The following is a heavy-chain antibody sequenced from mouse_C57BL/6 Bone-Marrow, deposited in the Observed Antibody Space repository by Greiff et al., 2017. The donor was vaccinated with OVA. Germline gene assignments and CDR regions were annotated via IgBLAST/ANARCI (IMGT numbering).Heavy chain of an antibody. CDR2: INPSTGGT. CDR3: ATFGSSLPYFDF. CDR1: GYSFTGYY. D-gene: IGHD1-1*01. V-gene: IGHV1-42*01. Sequence: VQLKESGPELVKPGASVQISCKASGYSFTGYYMNWVQQSPEKSLAWIGEINPSTGGTTYNQKFQAKATLTVDKSASTAYMQLKSLTSEDSAVYYGATFGSSLPYFDFWGQGTTLTVSS. J-gene: IGHJ2*01.